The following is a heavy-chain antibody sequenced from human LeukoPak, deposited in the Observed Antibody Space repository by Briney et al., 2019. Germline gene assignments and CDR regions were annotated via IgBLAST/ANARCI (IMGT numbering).Heavy chain of an antibody. CDR1: GYTFTGYY. Sequence: GASVKVSCKASGYTFTGYYMHWVRQAPGQGLEWMGWINPNSGGTNYAQKFQGWVTMTRDTSISTAYMELSSLRSEDAAVYYCARAAGDTYGYRYYYDSWGQGTLVTVSS. V-gene: IGHV1-2*04. CDR3: ARAAGDTYGYRYYYDS. D-gene: IGHD5-18*01. CDR2: INPNSGGT. J-gene: IGHJ4*02.